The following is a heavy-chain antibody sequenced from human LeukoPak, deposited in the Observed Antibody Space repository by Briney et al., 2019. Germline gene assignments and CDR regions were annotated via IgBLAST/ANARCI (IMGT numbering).Heavy chain of an antibody. CDR2: ISAYNGNT. CDR3: ATRYYGQYYFDY. D-gene: IGHD3-10*01. CDR1: GGTFSSYA. J-gene: IGHJ4*02. V-gene: IGHV1-18*01. Sequence: ASVKVSCKASGGTFSSYAISWVRQAPGQGLEWMGWISAYNGNTNYAQKLQGRVTMTTDTSTSTAYMELSSLRSEDTAVYYCATRYYGQYYFDYWGQGTLVTVSS.